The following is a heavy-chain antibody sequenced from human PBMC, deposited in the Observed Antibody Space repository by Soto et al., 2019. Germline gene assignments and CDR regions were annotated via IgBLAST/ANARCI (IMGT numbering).Heavy chain of an antibody. CDR3: ARDRNDSYDY. D-gene: IGHD1-1*01. V-gene: IGHV3-21*01. J-gene: IGHJ4*02. CDR2: ISSSSSYI. CDR1: GFTFSSYS. Sequence: GGSLRLSCAASGFTFSSYSMNWVRQAPGKGLEWVSSISSSSSYIYYADSVKGRFTISRDNAENSLYLQMNRLRAEDTAVYYCARDRNDSYDYWGQGTLVTVSS.